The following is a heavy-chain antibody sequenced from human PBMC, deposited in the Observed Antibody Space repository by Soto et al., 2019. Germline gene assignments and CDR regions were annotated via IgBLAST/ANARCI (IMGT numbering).Heavy chain of an antibody. Sequence: PSETPSLTCTVSGGSISSGDYYWGWIRQHPGKGLEWIGEINHSGSTNYNPSLKSRVTISVDTSKNQFSLKLSSVTAADTAVYYCARHTDCGSGSSCLGSDNMDTDAFDIWAQGTMVTVSS. V-gene: IGHV4-39*01. CDR3: ARHTDCGSGSSCLGSDNMDTDAFDI. CDR2: INHSGST. J-gene: IGHJ3*02. D-gene: IGHD3-10*01. CDR1: GGSISSGDYY.